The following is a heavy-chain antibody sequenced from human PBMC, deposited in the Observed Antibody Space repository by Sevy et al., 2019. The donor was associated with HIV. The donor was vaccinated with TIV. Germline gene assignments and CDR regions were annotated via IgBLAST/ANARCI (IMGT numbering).Heavy chain of an antibody. CDR3: AREISGVCCTFDY. CDR2: INHSDST. V-gene: IGHV4-34*01. J-gene: IGHJ4*02. Sequence: SETLSLTCAVYRGSFSGYYWSWIRQPPGKGLEWIGEINHSDSTNYNPSLKSRVTISVDTSKNQFSLKLHSVTAADTAVYYCAREISGVCCTFDYWSQGTLVTVSS. D-gene: IGHD2-15*01. CDR1: RGSFSGYY.